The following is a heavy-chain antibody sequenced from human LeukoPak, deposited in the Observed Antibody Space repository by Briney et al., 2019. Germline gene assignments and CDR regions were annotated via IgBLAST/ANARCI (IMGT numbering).Heavy chain of an antibody. CDR1: GFSFGDYA. Sequence: GGSLRLSCASSGFSFGDYAMTWVRQAPGKGLEWVGFIRSKAYGATTEYAASVKGRFTISRDDSKSIAYLQMNSLKTEDTAVYYCTREPYYYDSSGHEWFDPWGQGTLVTVSS. D-gene: IGHD3-22*01. V-gene: IGHV3-49*04. CDR3: TREPYYYDSSGHEWFDP. J-gene: IGHJ5*02. CDR2: IRSKAYGATT.